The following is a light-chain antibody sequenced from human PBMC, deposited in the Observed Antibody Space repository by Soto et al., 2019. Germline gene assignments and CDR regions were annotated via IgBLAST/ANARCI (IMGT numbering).Light chain of an antibody. CDR2: EVS. J-gene: IGLJ1*01. V-gene: IGLV2-8*01. Sequence: QSALTQPASVSGSPGQSITISCTGTRRDVGGYNYVSWYQQHPGKAPKLMIYEVSKRPSGVPDRFSGSKSGNTASLTVSGLQAEDEADYYCSSYAGGNNYVFGTGTKLTVL. CDR3: SSYAGGNNYV. CDR1: RRDVGGYNY.